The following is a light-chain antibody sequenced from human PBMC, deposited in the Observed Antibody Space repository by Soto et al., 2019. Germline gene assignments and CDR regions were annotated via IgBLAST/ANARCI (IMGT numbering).Light chain of an antibody. J-gene: IGLJ2*01. V-gene: IGLV4-69*02. CDR1: SGHSSYA. Sequence: QLVLTLSPSASASLGASVKLTCTLSSGHSSYAIAWHQQQPEKGPRYLMKLNSDGSHSKGDGIPDRFSGSSSGAERYLTISSLQSEDEADYYCQTWGTGVVFGGGTKLTVL. CDR3: QTWGTGVV. CDR2: LNSDGSH.